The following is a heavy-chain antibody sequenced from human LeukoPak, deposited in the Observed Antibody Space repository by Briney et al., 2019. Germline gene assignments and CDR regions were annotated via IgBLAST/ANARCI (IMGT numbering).Heavy chain of an antibody. CDR2: IKSKTDGGTT. CDR3: TTDFWSGYYTVGYYYYYMDV. D-gene: IGHD3-3*01. CDR1: GFTFSNAW. Sequence: GGPLRLSCAASGFTFSNAWMRWVRQAPGKGVAGVGRIKSKTDGGTTDYAAPVKGRFTISRDDSTNTLYLQMNSLKTEDTAVYYCTTDFWSGYYTVGYYYYYMDVWGKGTTVTVSS. J-gene: IGHJ6*03. V-gene: IGHV3-15*01.